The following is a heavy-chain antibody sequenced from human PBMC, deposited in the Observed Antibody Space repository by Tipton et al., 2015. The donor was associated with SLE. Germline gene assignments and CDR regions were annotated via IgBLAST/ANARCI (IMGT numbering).Heavy chain of an antibody. Sequence: SLRLSCAASGFTFSSYWMSWVRQAPGKGLEWVANIKQDGSEKYYVDSVKGRFTISRDNAKNSLYLQMNSLRAEDTAVYYCARDQGAGPFSYFDLWGRGTLVTVSS. CDR3: ARDQGAGPFSYFDL. J-gene: IGHJ2*01. V-gene: IGHV3-7*01. D-gene: IGHD1-26*01. CDR2: IKQDGSEK. CDR1: GFTFSSYW.